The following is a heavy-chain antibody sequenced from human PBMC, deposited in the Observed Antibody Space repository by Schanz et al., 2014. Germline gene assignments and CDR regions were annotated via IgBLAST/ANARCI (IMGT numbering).Heavy chain of an antibody. D-gene: IGHD6-13*01. CDR2: INTGVNT. CDR1: GFTFGDYA. J-gene: IGHJ4*02. CDR3: ARGLIAAAGGAFDY. Sequence: EVQLLESGGGLVQPGGSLRLSCAASGFTFGDYAMTWVRQAPGKGLEWVSAINTGVNTYYADSVRGRFTMSRDNSKNTLYLQMNGLRAGDAAVYYCARGLIAAAGGAFDYWGQGTLVAVSA. V-gene: IGHV3-23*01.